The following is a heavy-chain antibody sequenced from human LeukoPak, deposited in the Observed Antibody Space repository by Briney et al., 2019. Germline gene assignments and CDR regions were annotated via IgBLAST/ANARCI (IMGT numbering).Heavy chain of an antibody. Sequence: ASVKVSCKASGYTFTGYYMHWVRQASGQGLEWMGWINPNSGGTNYAQKFQGRVTMIRDTSISTAYMELSRLRSDDTAVYYCARSFRYSGSYFDYWGQGTLVTVSS. CDR1: GYTFTGYY. J-gene: IGHJ4*02. CDR2: INPNSGGT. V-gene: IGHV1-2*02. D-gene: IGHD1-26*01. CDR3: ARSFRYSGSYFDY.